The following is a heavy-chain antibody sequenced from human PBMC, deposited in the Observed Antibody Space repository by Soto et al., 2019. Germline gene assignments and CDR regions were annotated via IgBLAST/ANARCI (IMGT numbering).Heavy chain of an antibody. D-gene: IGHD3-16*01. J-gene: IGHJ4*02. V-gene: IGHV3-33*01. Sequence: GGSLRLSCAASGFTFSDYGMHWVRQAPGKGLEWVAVIWYDGSKKYYADSVKGRFIISRDNSKNMVYLQMNSLGAEDTAVYYCARGMAEGEYWGQGTLVTVSS. CDR1: GFTFSDYG. CDR3: ARGMAEGEY. CDR2: IWYDGSKK.